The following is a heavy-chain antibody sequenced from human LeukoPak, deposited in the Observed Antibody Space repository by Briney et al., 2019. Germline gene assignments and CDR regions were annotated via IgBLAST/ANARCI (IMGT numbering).Heavy chain of an antibody. CDR1: GFTVSSNY. J-gene: IGHJ4*02. D-gene: IGHD1-26*01. Sequence: GGSLRLSCAASGFTVSSNYMSWVRQAPGKGLEWVSVIYSGGSTYYADSAKGRFTISRDNSKNTLYLQMNSLRAKDTAVYYCARSAIVPGDDYWGQGTLVTVSS. CDR3: ARSAIVPGDDY. CDR2: IYSGGST. V-gene: IGHV3-66*02.